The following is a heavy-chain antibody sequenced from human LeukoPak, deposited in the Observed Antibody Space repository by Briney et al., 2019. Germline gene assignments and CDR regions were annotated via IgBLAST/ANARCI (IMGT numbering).Heavy chain of an antibody. CDR3: ARDGVRDGLYFDR. D-gene: IGHD5-24*01. CDR2: ISSSSSTI. V-gene: IGHV3-48*02. J-gene: IGHJ4*02. CDR1: GFTFSSYS. Sequence: GSLRLSCAASGFTFSSYSMNWVRQASGKGLEWVSYISSSSSTIYYADSVKGRFTISRDDAKNSLYLQMNSLGDEDTAVYSCARDGVRDGLYFDRWGQGTLVTVSS.